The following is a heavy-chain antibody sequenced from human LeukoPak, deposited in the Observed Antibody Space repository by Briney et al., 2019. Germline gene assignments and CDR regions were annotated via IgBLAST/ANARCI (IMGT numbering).Heavy chain of an antibody. Sequence: GGSLRLSCAASGFTFDDYAMHWVRQAPGKGLEWVSGISWNSGSIGYADSVKGRFTISRDNAKNSLYLQMSSLRAEDTALYYCAKDIGYGERWLVGLDYWGQGTLVTVSS. V-gene: IGHV3-9*01. CDR3: AKDIGYGERWLVGLDY. CDR1: GFTFDDYA. D-gene: IGHD6-19*01. CDR2: ISWNSGSI. J-gene: IGHJ4*02.